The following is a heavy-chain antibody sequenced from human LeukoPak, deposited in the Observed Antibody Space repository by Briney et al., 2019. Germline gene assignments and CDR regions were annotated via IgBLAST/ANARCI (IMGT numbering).Heavy chain of an antibody. D-gene: IGHD6-19*01. J-gene: IGHJ4*02. Sequence: GRSLRLSCAASGVTFSSYAMHWVRQAPGKGLEWVAVISYDGSNKYYADSVKGRFTISRDNSKNTLYLQMNSLRAEDTAVYYCAKLTGVAGTGDYWGQGTLVTVSS. CDR3: AKLTGVAGTGDY. V-gene: IGHV3-30*18. CDR2: ISYDGSNK. CDR1: GVTFSSYA.